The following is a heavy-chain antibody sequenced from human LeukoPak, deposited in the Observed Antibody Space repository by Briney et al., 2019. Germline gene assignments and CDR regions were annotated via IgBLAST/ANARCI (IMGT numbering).Heavy chain of an antibody. CDR1: GGSISSSSYY. CDR3: ARQGFENWFDP. J-gene: IGHJ5*02. Sequence: PSETLSLTCTVSGGSISSSSYYWGWIRQPPGKGLEWIGSIYYSGSTYYNPSLKSRVTISVDTSKNQFSLKLSSVTAADTAVYYCARQGFENWFDPWGQGTLVTVSS. CDR2: IYYSGST. V-gene: IGHV4-39*01.